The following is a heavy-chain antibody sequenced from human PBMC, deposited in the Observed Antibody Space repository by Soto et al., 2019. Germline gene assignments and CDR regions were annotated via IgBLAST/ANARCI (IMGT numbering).Heavy chain of an antibody. J-gene: IGHJ4*02. CDR2: ISYDGSNK. V-gene: IGHV3-30*18. D-gene: IGHD1-1*01. CDR1: GFTFSSYG. Sequence: QVRLVESGGGVVQPGRSLRLSCAASGFTFSSYGMHWVRQAPGKGLEWVAVISYDGSNKYYADSVKGRFTISRDNSKNTLYLQMNSLRAEDTAVYYCAKDWKDPGLHDYWGQGTLVTVSS. CDR3: AKDWKDPGLHDY.